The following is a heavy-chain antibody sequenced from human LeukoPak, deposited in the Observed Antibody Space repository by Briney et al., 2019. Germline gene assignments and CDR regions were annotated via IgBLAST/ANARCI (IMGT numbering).Heavy chain of an antibody. V-gene: IGHV4-34*01. CDR1: GGCFSGFY. CDR2: VNHSGGT. Sequence: SETLSLTCAVNGGCFSGFYCTWIRQPPGKGLEWIGEVNHSGGTQYNPSLKSRVTLSVDSSNNHFSLKSTSVTAADTAVCYCARGRSHNWFDPWGQGSLVTVSS. J-gene: IGHJ5*02. CDR3: ARGRSHNWFDP.